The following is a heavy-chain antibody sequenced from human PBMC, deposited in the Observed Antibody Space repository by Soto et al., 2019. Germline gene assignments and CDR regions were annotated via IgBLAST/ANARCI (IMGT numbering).Heavy chain of an antibody. D-gene: IGHD3-22*01. Sequence: QIHLVQSGAEVKKPGASVKVSCKASGYTFSSYTITWVRQAPGQGLEWMGWISAYNGNTNYAQKVQGRVTLTTDTPTSTAYMELRSLISDDTAVYYCARVDDSSGYSAAWVSDYWGQGTLVTVSS. CDR3: ARVDDSSGYSAAWVSDY. CDR1: GYTFSSYT. CDR2: ISAYNGNT. J-gene: IGHJ4*02. V-gene: IGHV1-18*04.